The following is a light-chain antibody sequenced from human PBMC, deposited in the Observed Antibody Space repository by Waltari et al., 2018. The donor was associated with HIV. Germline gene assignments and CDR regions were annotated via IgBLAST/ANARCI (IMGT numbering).Light chain of an antibody. Sequence: DIVMTQTPLSLSVTPGQPASLSCKPSQSHLHSDGKTYLFWYLQKPGQSPHLLIYEVSNRFSGVPERFSGSGSETDFTLKISRVEAEDIGVYYGMQSIQPPFTFGPGTKVDIK. CDR3: MQSIQPPFT. CDR1: QSHLHSDGKTY. V-gene: IGKV2D-29*02. CDR2: EVS. J-gene: IGKJ3*01.